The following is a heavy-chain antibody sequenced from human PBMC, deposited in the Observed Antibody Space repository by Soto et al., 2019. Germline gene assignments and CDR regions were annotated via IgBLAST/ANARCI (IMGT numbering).Heavy chain of an antibody. Sequence: HGGSLRLSCAASGFTFSSYAMSWVRQAPGKGLEWVSAISGSGGSTYYADSVKGRFTISRDNSKNTLDLQITSLRAEDTAVYYCAKRGKNPDSSSWYPPFDYWGQGTLVTVSS. D-gene: IGHD6-13*01. CDR3: AKRGKNPDSSSWYPPFDY. V-gene: IGHV3-23*01. CDR2: ISGSGGST. CDR1: GFTFSSYA. J-gene: IGHJ4*02.